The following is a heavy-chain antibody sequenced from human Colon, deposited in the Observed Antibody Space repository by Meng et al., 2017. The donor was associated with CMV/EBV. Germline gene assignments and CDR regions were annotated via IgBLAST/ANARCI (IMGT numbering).Heavy chain of an antibody. V-gene: IGHV4-39*07. CDR1: DDSISSSNYY. CDR3: ARGRVGNTVRIDP. D-gene: IGHD1-26*01. Sequence: GSLRLSCTVSDDSISSSNYYWGWIRQPPGKGLEWIGTIYWSGVTSYNPPLKSRVTISVDTSKNQFSLRLNSVTAAHSAVYYCARGRVGNTVRIDPWGQGTLVTVSS. CDR2: IYWSGVT. J-gene: IGHJ5*02.